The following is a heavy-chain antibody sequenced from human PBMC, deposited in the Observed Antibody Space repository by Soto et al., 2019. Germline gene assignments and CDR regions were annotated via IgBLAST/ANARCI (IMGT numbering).Heavy chain of an antibody. CDR3: AREYTAWPLAYGLDV. J-gene: IGHJ6*02. D-gene: IGHD2-2*02. CDR2: IWYDGSNT. CDR1: GFIFMIFG. Sequence: WGSLRLSCAASGFIFMIFGMHWVRQAPGEGLEWVAHIWYDGSNTYYADSVKGRFTISRDNSRNTVYLQMNSLRAEDTAVYYCAREYTAWPLAYGLDVWGQGTTVTVSS. V-gene: IGHV3-33*01.